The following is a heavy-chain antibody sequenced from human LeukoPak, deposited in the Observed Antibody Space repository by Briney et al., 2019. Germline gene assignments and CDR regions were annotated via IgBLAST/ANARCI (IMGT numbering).Heavy chain of an antibody. V-gene: IGHV3-23*01. CDR3: AKDGFFSSGWVQGIVGAFDI. Sequence: GGSLRLSCAASGFTFSSHAMSWVRQAPGKGLEWVSVISGSGGSAYYSDSVKGRFTISRDNSKNTLYLQMNSLRAEDTAVYYCAKDGFFSSGWVQGIVGAFDIWGQGTMVTVSS. CDR2: ISGSGGSA. D-gene: IGHD6-19*01. J-gene: IGHJ3*02. CDR1: GFTFSSHA.